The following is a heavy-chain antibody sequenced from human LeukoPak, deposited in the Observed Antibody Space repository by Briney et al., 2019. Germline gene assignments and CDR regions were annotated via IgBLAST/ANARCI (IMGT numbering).Heavy chain of an antibody. CDR2: MNPNSGNT. CDR1: GYTFTSYD. Sequence: GASVKVSCKASGYTFTSYDINWVRQATGQGLEWMGWMNPNSGNTGYAQKFQGRVTMTRNTSISTAYMELSSLRSEDTAVYYCARVRSGDYKTPNFAYWGQGTLVTVSS. D-gene: IGHD4-17*01. J-gene: IGHJ4*02. V-gene: IGHV1-8*01. CDR3: ARVRSGDYKTPNFAY.